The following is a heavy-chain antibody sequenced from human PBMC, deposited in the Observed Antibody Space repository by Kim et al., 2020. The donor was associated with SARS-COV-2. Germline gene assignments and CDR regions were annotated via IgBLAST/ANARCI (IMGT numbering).Heavy chain of an antibody. Sequence: SETLSLTCTVSGGSISSYYWSWIRQPPGKGLEWIGYIYYSGSTNYNPSLKSRVTISVDTSKNQFSLKLSSVTAADTAVYYCARDFRVADDAFDIWGQGTMVTVSS. J-gene: IGHJ3*02. D-gene: IGHD2-15*01. V-gene: IGHV4-59*01. CDR1: GGSISSYY. CDR2: IYYSGST. CDR3: ARDFRVADDAFDI.